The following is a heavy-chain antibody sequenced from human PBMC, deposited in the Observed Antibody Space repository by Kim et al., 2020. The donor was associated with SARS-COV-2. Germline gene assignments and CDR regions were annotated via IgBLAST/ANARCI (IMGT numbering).Heavy chain of an antibody. V-gene: IGHV3-30*18. CDR1: GFTFSSYG. J-gene: IGHJ6*02. Sequence: GGSLRLSCAASGFTFSSYGMHWVRQAPGKGLEWVAVISYDGSNKYYADSVKGRFTISRDNSKNTLYLQMNSLRAEDTAVYYCAKERVGTSYDFWSGYGSRYYYGMDVWGQGTTVTVSS. D-gene: IGHD3-3*01. CDR2: ISYDGSNK. CDR3: AKERVGTSYDFWSGYGSRYYYGMDV.